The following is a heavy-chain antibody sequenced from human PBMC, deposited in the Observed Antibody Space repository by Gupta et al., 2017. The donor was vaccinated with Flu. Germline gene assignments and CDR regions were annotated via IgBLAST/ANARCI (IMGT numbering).Heavy chain of an antibody. Sequence: ELQLVQSGAEVKKPGESLKISCKGSGYSSTTYWIGWVRQMPGKGLEWMGIIYPGDSDTRYSPSFQGQVTISADKSISTAYLQWSSLKASDTAMYYCARHLRYSISGHYFDYWGQGTLVTVSS. CDR1: GYSSTTYW. J-gene: IGHJ4*02. V-gene: IGHV5-51*01. CDR3: ARHLRYSISGHYFDY. D-gene: IGHD6-6*01. CDR2: IYPGDSDT.